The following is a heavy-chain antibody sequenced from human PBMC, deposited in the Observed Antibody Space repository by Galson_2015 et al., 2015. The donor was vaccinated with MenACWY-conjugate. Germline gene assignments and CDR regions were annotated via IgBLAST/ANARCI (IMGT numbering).Heavy chain of an antibody. CDR1: GYSFTPYW. V-gene: IGHV5-51*01. CDR2: ISPGDSNT. CDR3: ARHPPGGRGLDV. Sequence: QSGAEVKKSGESLPISCQGSGYSFTPYWIAWVRQMPGRGLEWVGLISPGDSNTRYSPSFQGQVTISADKSISTAYLQWSSLKASDTAMYYCARHPPGGRGLDVWGQGTTVTVSS. J-gene: IGHJ6*02. D-gene: IGHD1-26*01.